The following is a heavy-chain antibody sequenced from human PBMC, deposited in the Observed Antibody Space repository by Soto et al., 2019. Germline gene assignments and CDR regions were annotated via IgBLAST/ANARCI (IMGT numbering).Heavy chain of an antibody. CDR2: ISYRGSS. D-gene: IGHD3-22*01. CDR1: AGSITTSY. CDR3: ASSGIVGREVNTWFDP. V-gene: IGHV4-59*01. Sequence: LSLTCTVSAGSITTSYWSWIRQPLGKALEWIGYISYRGSSNYNPSLKSRLTISIDTSKSQISLKLTSMTTADTAVYYCASSGIVGREVNTWFDPWGQGTLVTVSS. J-gene: IGHJ5*02.